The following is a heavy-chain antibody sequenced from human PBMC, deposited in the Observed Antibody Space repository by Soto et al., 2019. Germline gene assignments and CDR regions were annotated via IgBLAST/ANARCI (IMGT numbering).Heavy chain of an antibody. Sequence: SETLSLTCTVSGGSVSSGDYYWSWIRQPPGKGLQWIGYVYYSGSTDYNPSLKSRVTISVDTSKNQFSLKLTSVTVADTAVYYCARERTGDPTFFDYWGQGTLVTVSS. D-gene: IGHD1-1*01. J-gene: IGHJ4*02. CDR1: GGSVSSGDYY. CDR3: ARERTGDPTFFDY. V-gene: IGHV4-61*08. CDR2: VYYSGST.